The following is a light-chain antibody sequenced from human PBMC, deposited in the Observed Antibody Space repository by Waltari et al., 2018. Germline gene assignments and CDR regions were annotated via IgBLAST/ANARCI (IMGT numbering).Light chain of an antibody. CDR1: SSDIGGHHY. CDR2: DVS. Sequence: QSALTQPASVSGSPGQSITISCTGTSSDIGGHHYVSWYQQHPGKAPKLMIYDVSKRFSGISNRCSVSKSANPASLTISGLQAEDEADYYCSAYTSSSSRVFGTGTRVTVL. CDR3: SAYTSSSSRV. J-gene: IGLJ1*01. V-gene: IGLV2-14*03.